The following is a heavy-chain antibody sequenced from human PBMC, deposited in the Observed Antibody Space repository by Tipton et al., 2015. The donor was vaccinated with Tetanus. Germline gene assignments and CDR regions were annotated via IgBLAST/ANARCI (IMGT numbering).Heavy chain of an antibody. Sequence: GSLRLSCAASGFTFSTYAMTWVRQAPGKGLEWVSAISGSGGSTYYGDSVKGRFTISRDNSKNTLYLQMNSLGVDDTAVYYCAKFLAELNWDDAFDVWGHGTKVTVSS. CDR2: ISGSGGST. D-gene: IGHD7-27*01. CDR1: GFTFSTYA. J-gene: IGHJ3*01. V-gene: IGHV3-23*01. CDR3: AKFLAELNWDDAFDV.